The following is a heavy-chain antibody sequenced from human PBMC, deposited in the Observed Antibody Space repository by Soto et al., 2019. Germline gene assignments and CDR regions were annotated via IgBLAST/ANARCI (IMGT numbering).Heavy chain of an antibody. CDR2: IYYSGNT. Sequence: SETLSLTCTVSGGSISSGGYYWSWIRQHPGKGLEWIGYIYYSGNTYYNPSLKSRVTISEDTSKNQFSLKLSSVTAADTAVYYCARATYYYDSSGYSDRVLDYWGQGTLVTAPQ. D-gene: IGHD3-22*01. J-gene: IGHJ4*02. CDR1: GGSISSGGYY. V-gene: IGHV4-31*03. CDR3: ARATYYYDSSGYSDRVLDY.